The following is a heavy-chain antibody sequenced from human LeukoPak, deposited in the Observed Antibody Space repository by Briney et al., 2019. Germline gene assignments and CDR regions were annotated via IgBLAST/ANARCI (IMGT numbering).Heavy chain of an antibody. J-gene: IGHJ4*02. CDR3: ARMAGAIFGGGFDY. Sequence: GGSLRLSCAASGFTFSSYEMNWVRQAPGKGLERVSYISSSGSTIYYADSVKGRFTISRDNAKNSLYLQMNSLRAEDTAVYYCARMAGAIFGGGFDYWGQGTLVTVSS. V-gene: IGHV3-48*03. CDR1: GFTFSSYE. D-gene: IGHD3-3*01. CDR2: ISSSGSTI.